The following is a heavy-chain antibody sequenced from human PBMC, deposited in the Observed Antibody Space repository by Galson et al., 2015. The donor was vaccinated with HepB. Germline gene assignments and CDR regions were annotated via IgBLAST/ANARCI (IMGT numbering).Heavy chain of an antibody. CDR1: GFTFSSYS. CDR3: AKRNYDILTGPIDY. J-gene: IGHJ4*02. D-gene: IGHD3-9*01. CDR2: ITSSSSYT. V-gene: IGHV3-21*04. Sequence: SLRLSCAASGFTFSSYSMNWVRQAPGKGLEWVSCITSSSSYTYYADSVKGRLTISRDNAKNSLYLQMNSLRAEDTAVYYCAKRNYDILTGPIDYWGQGTLVTVSS.